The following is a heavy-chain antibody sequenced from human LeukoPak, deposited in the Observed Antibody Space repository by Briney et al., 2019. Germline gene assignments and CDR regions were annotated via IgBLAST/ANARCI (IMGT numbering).Heavy chain of an antibody. CDR3: ARVQGDCGGDCYFNAYYYMDV. V-gene: IGHV4-34*01. J-gene: IGHJ6*03. D-gene: IGHD2-21*01. Sequence: SETLSLTCAVYGGSFSGYYWSWIRQPPGKGLEWIGEINHSGSTNYNPSLKSRVTISVDTSKNQFSLKLSSVTAADTAVYYCARVQGDCGGDCYFNAYYYMDVWGKGTTVTVSS. CDR1: GGSFSGYY. CDR2: INHSGST.